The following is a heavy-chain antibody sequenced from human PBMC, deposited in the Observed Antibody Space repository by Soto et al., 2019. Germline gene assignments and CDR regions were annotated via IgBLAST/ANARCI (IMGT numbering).Heavy chain of an antibody. V-gene: IGHV4-31*03. CDR2: IYYSGST. CDR3: ARDGRNYYGSGTVDY. Sequence: QVQLQESGPGLMKPSQTLSLTCTVSGGSISSGGYYWSWIRQHPGKGLEWIGYIYYSGSTYYNPSLKSRVTISVDTSKNQFSLKLSSVTAADTAVYYCARDGRNYYGSGTVDYWGQGTLVTVSS. CDR1: GGSISSGGYY. D-gene: IGHD3-10*01. J-gene: IGHJ4*02.